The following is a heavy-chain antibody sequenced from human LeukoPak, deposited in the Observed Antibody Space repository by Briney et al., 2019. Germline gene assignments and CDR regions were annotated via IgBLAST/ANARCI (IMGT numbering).Heavy chain of an antibody. CDR3: ARRAWSLPFDY. J-gene: IGHJ4*02. D-gene: IGHD2-8*02. CDR1: GGSFSGYY. Sequence: PSETLSLTCAVYGGSFSGYYWSWIRQPPGKGLEWIGEINHSGSTNYNPSLKSRVTKSVDTSKNQFSLKLSSVTAADTAVYYCARRAWSLPFDYWGQGTLVTVSS. V-gene: IGHV4-34*01. CDR2: INHSGST.